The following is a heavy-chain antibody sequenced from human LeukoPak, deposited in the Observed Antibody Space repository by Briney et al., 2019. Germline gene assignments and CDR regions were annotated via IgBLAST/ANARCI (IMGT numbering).Heavy chain of an antibody. V-gene: IGHV3-48*04. CDR1: GFTFSSYS. CDR3: ARGQHYFAH. Sequence: GGSLRLSCAASGFTFSSYSMNWVRQAPGKGLEWVSYITSSGSSINYADSVKGRFTVFRDNAKNSLYLQMSSLRAEDTAVYYCARGQHYFAHWGQGTLVTVSS. CDR2: ITSSGSSI. D-gene: IGHD2-2*01. J-gene: IGHJ4*02.